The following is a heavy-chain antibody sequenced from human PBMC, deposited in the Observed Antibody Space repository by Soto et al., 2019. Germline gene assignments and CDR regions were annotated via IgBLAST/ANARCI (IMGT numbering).Heavy chain of an antibody. CDR3: ARTHFYYSSGYYRNLLSS. V-gene: IGHV1-18*01. CDR1: GYRFTSYG. Sequence: SAVKLSCKASGYRFTSYGISWVRQAPGQGLEWMGWISAYNGNTNYAQKLQGRVTMTTDTSTSTAYMELRSLRSDDTAVYYCARTHFYYSSGYYRNLLSSWGRGTFVPGS. D-gene: IGHD3-22*01. CDR2: ISAYNGNT. J-gene: IGHJ5*02.